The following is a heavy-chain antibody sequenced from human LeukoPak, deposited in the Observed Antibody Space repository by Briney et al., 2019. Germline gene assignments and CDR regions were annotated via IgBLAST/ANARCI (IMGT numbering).Heavy chain of an antibody. Sequence: GGSLRLSCAASGFTFSSYAMHWVRQAPGKGLDYVSAISSNGGSTYYANSVKGRFTISRDNSKNTLYLQMGSLRAEDMAVYYCARVWENYYYGMDVWGQGTTVTVSS. CDR3: ARVWENYYYGMDV. V-gene: IGHV3-64*01. CDR2: ISSNGGST. D-gene: IGHD1-26*01. J-gene: IGHJ6*02. CDR1: GFTFSSYA.